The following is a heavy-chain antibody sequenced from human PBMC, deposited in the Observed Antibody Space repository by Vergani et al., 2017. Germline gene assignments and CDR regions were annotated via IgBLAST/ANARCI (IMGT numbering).Heavy chain of an antibody. D-gene: IGHD6-6*01. J-gene: IGHJ5*02. V-gene: IGHV3-9*02. CDR2: ISWNSNSI. CDR3: AKDLGSSSGGGWFDP. CDR1: GITSAGYV. Sequence: EVQLDESGGGLVLPGRSLRLSCVASGITSAGYVKHWVRPAPGKGLEWVSGISWNSNSIGYADSVKGRFTISRDNAKNSLYLQMNSLRAEDTALYYCAKDLGSSSGGGWFDPWCQGTLVTVSS.